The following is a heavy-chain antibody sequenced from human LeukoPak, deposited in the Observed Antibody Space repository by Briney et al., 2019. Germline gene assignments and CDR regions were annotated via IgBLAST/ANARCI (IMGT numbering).Heavy chain of an antibody. D-gene: IGHD5-24*01. Sequence: PSETLSLTSTVYGGSVSGYYWSWIRQPPGKGLEWNTYIYYSGSTSYNPSLKSRVTISVDTSKNQCSLRLSSVTAADTAVYYCARRARWAQDFDYWGQGTLGTVSS. CDR3: ARRARWAQDFDY. V-gene: IGHV4-59*08. CDR1: GGSVSGYY. CDR2: IYYSGST. J-gene: IGHJ4*02.